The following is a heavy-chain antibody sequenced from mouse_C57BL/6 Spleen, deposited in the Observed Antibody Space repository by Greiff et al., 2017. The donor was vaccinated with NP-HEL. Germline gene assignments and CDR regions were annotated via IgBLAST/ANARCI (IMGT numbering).Heavy chain of an antibody. CDR3: ARRGVTTEDY. CDR1: GYTFTSYW. CDR2: IYPGSGST. J-gene: IGHJ2*01. D-gene: IGHD2-2*01. V-gene: IGHV1-55*01. Sequence: QVQLQQPGAELVKPGASVKMSCKASGYTFTSYWITWVKHRPGQSLEWIGDIYPGSGSTNYNEKFKSKATLTVDTSSSTAYMQLSSLTSEDSAVYYCARRGVTTEDYWGQGTTLTVSS.